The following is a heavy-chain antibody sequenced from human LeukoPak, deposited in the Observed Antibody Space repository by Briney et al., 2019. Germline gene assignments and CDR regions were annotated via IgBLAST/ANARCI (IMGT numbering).Heavy chain of an antibody. CDR2: INHSGST. J-gene: IGHJ6*03. V-gene: IGHV4-34*01. D-gene: IGHD1-26*01. CDR3: ARHGWELGGAYYYYYMDV. Sequence: PSETLSLTCAVYGGSFSGYYWSWIRQPPGKGLEWIGEINHSGSTNYNPSLKSRVTISVDTSKNQFSLKLSSVTAADTAVYYCARHGWELGGAYYYYYMDVWGKGTTVTVSS. CDR1: GGSFSGYY.